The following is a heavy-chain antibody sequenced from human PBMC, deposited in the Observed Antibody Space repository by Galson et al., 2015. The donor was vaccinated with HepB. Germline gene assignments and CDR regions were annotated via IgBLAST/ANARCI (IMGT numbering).Heavy chain of an antibody. CDR1: GFTFSSYW. D-gene: IGHD3-10*01. V-gene: IGHV3-74*01. Sequence: SLRLSCAASGFTFSSYWMHWVRQAPGKGLVWVSRINSDGRSSSYADSVKGRFTISRDNAKNTLYLQMNSLRAEDTAVYHCVRDQSMSGSYTLSLDYWGQGTLVIVSS. CDR2: INSDGRSS. CDR3: VRDQSMSGSYTLSLDY. J-gene: IGHJ4*02.